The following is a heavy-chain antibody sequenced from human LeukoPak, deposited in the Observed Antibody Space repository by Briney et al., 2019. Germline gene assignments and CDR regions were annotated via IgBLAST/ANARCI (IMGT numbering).Heavy chain of an antibody. J-gene: IGHJ4*02. D-gene: IGHD2-15*01. CDR2: INSDGSST. V-gene: IGHV3-74*01. CDR1: GFTFSSYW. CDR3: AKHSGGSCSVPFDY. Sequence: GGSLRLSCAASGFTFSSYWVHWVRQAPGKGLVWVSRINSDGSSTRYADSVKGRFTISRDNAKNTLYLQMNSLRAEDTAVYYCAKHSGGSCSVPFDYWGQGTLVTVSS.